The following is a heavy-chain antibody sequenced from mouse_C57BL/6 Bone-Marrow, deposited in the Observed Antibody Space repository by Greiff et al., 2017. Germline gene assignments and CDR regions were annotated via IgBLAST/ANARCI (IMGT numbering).Heavy chain of an antibody. CDR1: GYTFTSYW. V-gene: IGHV1-55*01. CDR2: IYPGSGST. J-gene: IGHJ3*01. Sequence: QVQLQQPGAELVKPGASVKMSCKASGYTFTSYWITWVKQRPGQGLEWIGDIYPGSGSTNYNEKFKSKATLIVDTSSSTAYMQLSSLTSEDSAVYYCAVDSSGYGWFAYWGQGTLVTVSA. CDR3: AVDSSGYGWFAY. D-gene: IGHD3-2*02.